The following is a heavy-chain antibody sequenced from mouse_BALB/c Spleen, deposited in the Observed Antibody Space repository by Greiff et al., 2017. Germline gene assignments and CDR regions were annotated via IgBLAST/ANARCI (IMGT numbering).Heavy chain of an antibody. CDR3: ASLYRYDGGGFAY. CDR2: IYPYNGGT. V-gene: IGHV1S29*02. D-gene: IGHD2-14*01. Sequence: EVQLQQSGPELVKPGASVKISCKASGYTFTDYNMHWVKQSHGKSLEWIGYIYPYNGGTGYNQKFKSKATLTVDNSSSTAYMELRSLTSEDSAVYYCASLYRYDGGGFAYWGQGTLVTVSA. J-gene: IGHJ3*01. CDR1: GYTFTDYN.